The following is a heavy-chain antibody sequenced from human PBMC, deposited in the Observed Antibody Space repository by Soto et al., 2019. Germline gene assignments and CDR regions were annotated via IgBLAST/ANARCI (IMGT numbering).Heavy chain of an antibody. CDR1: GGSISSYY. CDR3: VRAYYDTSGYRLAS. J-gene: IGHJ5*01. D-gene: IGHD3-22*01. CDR2: IYYSEST. V-gene: IGHV4-59*01. Sequence: PSETLSLTCTVSGGSISSYYWSWFRQPPGKGLEWIGYIYYSESTNYNPSLKSRVIISVDTSKNQFSLRLSSVTAADTAVYYCVRAYYDTSGYRLASWGQGTLVTVSS.